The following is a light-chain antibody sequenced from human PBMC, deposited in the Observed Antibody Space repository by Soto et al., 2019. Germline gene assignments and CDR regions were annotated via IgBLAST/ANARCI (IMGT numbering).Light chain of an antibody. CDR3: QQYSDLPMT. J-gene: IGKJ5*01. V-gene: IGKV1-33*01. Sequence: DIQMTQSPSSLSASVGDRVTITCQASQDISNYLNWYQQKPGKAPKLLIYDASNLETGVPSRFSGSASGTDFTLTISRLEPEDFAVYFCQQYSDLPMTFGQGTRLETK. CDR2: DAS. CDR1: QDISNY.